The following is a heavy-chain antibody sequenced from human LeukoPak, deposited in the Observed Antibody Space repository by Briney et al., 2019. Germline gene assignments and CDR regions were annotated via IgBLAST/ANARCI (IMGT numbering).Heavy chain of an antibody. D-gene: IGHD3-9*01. J-gene: IGHJ4*02. Sequence: ASVKVSCKASGGTFSSYAISWVRQAPGQALEWMGGSIPIFGTANYAQKFQGIVTITADESTSTAYMELSSLRSEDTAVYYCARLDESGGTDLTGLDHWGQGTLVTVSS. CDR1: GGTFSSYA. CDR3: ARLDESGGTDLTGLDH. CDR2: SIPIFGTA. V-gene: IGHV1-69*13.